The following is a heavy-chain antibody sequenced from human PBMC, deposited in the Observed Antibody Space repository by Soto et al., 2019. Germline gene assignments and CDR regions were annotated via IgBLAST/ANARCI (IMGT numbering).Heavy chain of an antibody. CDR1: GFTFSSYA. J-gene: IGHJ4*02. Sequence: EVQLLESGGGLVQPGGSLRLSCAASGFTFSSYAMSWVRQAPGKGLEWVSAISGSGGSTYYADSVNGRFTISRDNSKNTLYLQMNSLRAEDTAVYYCARSRGYSYGYADYWGQGTLVTVSS. D-gene: IGHD5-18*01. CDR2: ISGSGGST. CDR3: ARSRGYSYGYADY. V-gene: IGHV3-23*01.